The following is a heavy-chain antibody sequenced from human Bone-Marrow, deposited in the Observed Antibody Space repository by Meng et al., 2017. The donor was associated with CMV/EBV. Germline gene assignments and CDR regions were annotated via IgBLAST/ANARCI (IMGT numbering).Heavy chain of an antibody. CDR2: IRYDGSNK. CDR3: ARAFGWLSSGTSRGGSGFDY. V-gene: IGHV3-30*02. CDR1: GFTFSSYG. D-gene: IGHD3-22*01. J-gene: IGHJ4*02. Sequence: GESLKISCAASGFTFSSYGMHWVRQAPGKGLEWVAFIRYDGSNKYYADSVKGRFTISRDNSKNTLYLQMNSLRAEDTAVYYCARAFGWLSSGTSRGGSGFDYWGQGTLVAVSS.